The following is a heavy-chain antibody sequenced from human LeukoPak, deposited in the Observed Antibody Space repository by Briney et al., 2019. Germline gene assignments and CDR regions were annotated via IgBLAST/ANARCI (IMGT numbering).Heavy chain of an antibody. J-gene: IGHJ4*02. CDR3: ARDPPDYSGSTTFDY. CDR2: ISGSGRTI. D-gene: IGHD1-26*01. V-gene: IGHV3-11*01. CDR1: GFTFSDYY. Sequence: GGSLRLSCAASGFTFSDYYMSWVRQAPGKGLEWVSYISGSGRTIYYADSVKGRFTISRGNAKNSLFLQMNSLRAEDTAVYYCARDPPDYSGSTTFDYWGQGTLVTVSS.